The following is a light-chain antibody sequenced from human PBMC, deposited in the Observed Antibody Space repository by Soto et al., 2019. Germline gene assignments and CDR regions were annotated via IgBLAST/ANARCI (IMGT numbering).Light chain of an antibody. J-gene: IGLJ2*01. CDR1: DSNIGNNY. CDR2: ETS. CDR3: VTWDSRLRAGV. Sequence: QSVLTQPPSVSAASGQKVTISCSGSDSNIGNNYVSWYKQLPGTAPKLLIYETSKRSSGIPDRFSGSKSGTSATLGITGLQTGDEADYYCVTWDSRLRAGVFGGGTKLTVL. V-gene: IGLV1-51*02.